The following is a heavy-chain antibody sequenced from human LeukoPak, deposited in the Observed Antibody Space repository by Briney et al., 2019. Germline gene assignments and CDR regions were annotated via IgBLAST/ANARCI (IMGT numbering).Heavy chain of an antibody. J-gene: IGHJ5*02. V-gene: IGHV1-18*01. CDR2: ISAYNGNT. CDR3: ARAIAAAGTSPLFDP. CDR1: GYTFTSYG. Sequence: ASVKVSCKASGYTFTSYGISLVRQAPGPGLEWMGWISAYNGNTNYAQKLQGRVTMTTDTSTSTAYMELRSLRSDDTAVYYCARAIAAAGTSPLFDPWGQGTLVTVSS. D-gene: IGHD6-13*01.